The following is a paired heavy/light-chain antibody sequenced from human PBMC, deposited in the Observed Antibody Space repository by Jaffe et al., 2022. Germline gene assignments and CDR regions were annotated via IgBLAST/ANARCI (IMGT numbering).Light chain of an antibody. V-gene: IGKV1-39*01. J-gene: IGKJ5*01. CDR1: QSISSY. Sequence: DIQMTQSPSSLSASVGDRVTITCRASQSISSYLNWYQQKPGKAPKLLIYAASSLQSGVPSRFSGSGSGTDFTLTISSLQPEDFATYYCQQSYSTLSVTFGQGTRLEIK. CDR2: AAS. CDR3: QQSYSTLSVT.
Heavy chain of an antibody. J-gene: IGHJ6*03. Sequence: QVQLVESGGGVVQPGGSLRLSCAASGFTFSSYGMHWVRQAPGKGLEWVAFIRYDGSNKYYADSVKGRFTISRDNSKNTLYLQMNSLRAEDTAVYYCAKDTAYDYIWGSYRYTDYYYYMDVWGKGTTVTVSS. CDR2: IRYDGSNK. V-gene: IGHV3-30*02. D-gene: IGHD3-16*02. CDR1: GFTFSSYG. CDR3: AKDTAYDYIWGSYRYTDYYYYMDV.